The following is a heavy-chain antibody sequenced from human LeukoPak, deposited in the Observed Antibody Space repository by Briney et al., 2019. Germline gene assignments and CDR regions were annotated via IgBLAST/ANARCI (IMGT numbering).Heavy chain of an antibody. CDR3: ARDRVPREYYHRSLADAFDI. CDR2: IYYTGNS. Sequence: SETLSLICTVSGGSIGGYYWNWIRQSPEKGLECIGYIYYTGNSDYNPSLKSRVTISVDTSKNQFSLKLSSVTAADTAVYYCARDRVPREYYHRSLADAFDIWGQGTLVTVSS. J-gene: IGHJ3*02. CDR1: GGSIGGYY. D-gene: IGHD2/OR15-2a*01. V-gene: IGHV4-59*01.